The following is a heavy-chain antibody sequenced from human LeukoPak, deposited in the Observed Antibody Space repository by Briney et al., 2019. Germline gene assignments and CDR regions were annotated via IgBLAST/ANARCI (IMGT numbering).Heavy chain of an antibody. J-gene: IGHJ4*02. CDR3: AKFLSRYLDALYY. D-gene: IGHD1-1*01. CDR1: GFTFSSYA. CDR2: ISGSGDNT. Sequence: GGSLRLSCAASGFTFSSYAMSWVRQAPGKGLEWVSGISGSGDNTYYADSVKGRFTISRDNSKNTLYLQMNSLRAEDTAVYYCAKFLSRYLDALYYWGQGTLVTVSS. V-gene: IGHV3-23*01.